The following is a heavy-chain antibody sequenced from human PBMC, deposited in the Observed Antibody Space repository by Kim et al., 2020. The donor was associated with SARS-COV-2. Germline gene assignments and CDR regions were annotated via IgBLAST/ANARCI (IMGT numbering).Heavy chain of an antibody. D-gene: IGHD3-10*01. CDR2: ISSSSSTI. CDR1: GFTFSSYS. CDR3: ARTLKDYYLRHYYYYGMDV. V-gene: IGHV3-48*02. Sequence: GGSLRLSCAASGFTFSSYSMNWVRQAPGKGLEWVSYISSSSSTIYYADSVKGRFTISRDNAKNSLYLQMNSLRDEDTAVYYCARTLKDYYLRHYYYYGMDVWGQGTTVTVSS. J-gene: IGHJ6*02.